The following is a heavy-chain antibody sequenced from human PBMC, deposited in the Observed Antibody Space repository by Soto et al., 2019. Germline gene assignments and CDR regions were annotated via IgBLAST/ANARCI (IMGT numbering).Heavy chain of an antibody. D-gene: IGHD5-18*01. Sequence: QVQLVQSGAEVKKPGASVKVSCKASGYTFTSYGISWVRQAPGQGLEWMGWISANNGNTNYAQKCQGRVTMTTDTSTSTAYMELRSLRSDDTAVYYCANFVHGLYNYGHFPLRYWGQGTLVTVSS. CDR2: ISANNGNT. CDR1: GYTFTSYG. CDR3: ANFVHGLYNYGHFPLRY. J-gene: IGHJ4*02. V-gene: IGHV1-18*01.